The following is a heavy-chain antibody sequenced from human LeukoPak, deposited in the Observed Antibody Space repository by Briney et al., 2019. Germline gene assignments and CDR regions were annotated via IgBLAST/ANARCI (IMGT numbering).Heavy chain of an antibody. Sequence: ASVKVSCKASGYTFTSYDINWVRQATGQGLEWMGWMNPNSGNTGYAQKFQGRVTMTRNTSISTAYMELSSLRSEDTAVYYCAEGPREGSTVWGALGYYYYYMDVWGKGTTVTVSS. CDR1: GYTFTSYD. CDR2: MNPNSGNT. CDR3: AEGPREGSTVWGALGYYYYYMDV. D-gene: IGHD3-16*01. V-gene: IGHV1-8*01. J-gene: IGHJ6*03.